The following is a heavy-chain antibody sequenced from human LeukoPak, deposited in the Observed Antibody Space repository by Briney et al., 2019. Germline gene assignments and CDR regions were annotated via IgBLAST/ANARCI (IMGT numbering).Heavy chain of an antibody. D-gene: IGHD2-15*01. J-gene: IGHJ4*02. CDR1: GFTFSSYD. CDR2: IWYDGSNK. CDR3: ARDYRPYCSGRSCYSAY. V-gene: IGHV3-33*01. Sequence: GGSLRLSCAASGFTFSSYDMHWVRQAPGQGLEWVAVIWYDGSNKYYADSVKGRFTIPRDNSKNTVYLQMNGLRAEDTAVYYCARDYRPYCSGRSCYSAYWGQGTLVTVSS.